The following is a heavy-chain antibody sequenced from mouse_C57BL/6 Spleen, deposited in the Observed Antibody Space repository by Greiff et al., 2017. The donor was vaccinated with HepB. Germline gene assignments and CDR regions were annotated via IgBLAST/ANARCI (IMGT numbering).Heavy chain of an antibody. J-gene: IGHJ2*01. Sequence: VQLQQSGAELVKPGASVKLSCKASGYTFTSYWMQWVKQRPGQGLEWIGEIDPSDSYTNYNQKFKGKATLTVDTSSSTAYMQLSSLTSEDSAVYYCARDNFDYWGQGTTLTVSS. V-gene: IGHV1-50*01. CDR2: IDPSDSYT. CDR3: ARDNFDY. CDR1: GYTFTSYW.